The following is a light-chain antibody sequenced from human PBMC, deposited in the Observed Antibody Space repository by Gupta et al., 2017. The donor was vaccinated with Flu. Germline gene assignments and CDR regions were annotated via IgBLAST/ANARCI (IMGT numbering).Light chain of an antibody. V-gene: IGLV2-11*01. J-gene: IGLJ2*01. CDR1: SSDVGGYNY. Sequence: QSALTQPRSVSGSPGQSVTISCTGTSSDVGGYNYVSWYQQHPGKAPKLMIYDVRKRPSGVPDRFSGSKSGNTASLTISGLQAEDEDDYYCCSYAGSYVVFGGGTKLTVL. CDR3: CSYAGSYVV. CDR2: DVR.